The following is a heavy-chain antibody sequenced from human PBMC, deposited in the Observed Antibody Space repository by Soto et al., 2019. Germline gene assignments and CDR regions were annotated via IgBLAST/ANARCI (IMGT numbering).Heavy chain of an antibody. J-gene: IGHJ4*02. CDR1: GGSFSGYY. CDR2: INHSGST. D-gene: IGHD4-17*01. CDR3: ARGNIRKTTVIPKSSMYYFDY. V-gene: IGHV4-34*01. Sequence: SETLSLTCAVYGGSFSGYYWSWIRQPPGKGLEWIGEINHSGSTNYNPSLKSRVTISVDTSKNQFSLKLSSVTAADTAVYYCARGNIRKTTVIPKSSMYYFDYWGQGTLVTVSS.